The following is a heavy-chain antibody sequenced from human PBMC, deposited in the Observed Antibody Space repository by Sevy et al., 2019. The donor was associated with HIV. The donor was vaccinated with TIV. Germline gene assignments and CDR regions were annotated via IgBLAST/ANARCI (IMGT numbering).Heavy chain of an antibody. J-gene: IGHJ5*01. CDR1: GYIFISYW. D-gene: IGHD2-15*01. V-gene: IGHV5-51*01. CDR3: ARGPLLNPVDWFDS. CDR2: TFPGNSDT. Sequence: GESLKISCKVSGYIFISYWIAWVRQRPGKGLEWVGTTFPGNSDTRYGPSFKGQVTISADKSISTTFLQWGSLKASDTAIYYCARGPLLNPVDWFDSWGQGTLVTVSS.